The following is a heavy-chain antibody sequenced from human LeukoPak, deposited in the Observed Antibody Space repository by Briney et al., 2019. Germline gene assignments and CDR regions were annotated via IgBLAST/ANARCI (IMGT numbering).Heavy chain of an antibody. CDR3: ARDSRLLWFRELGSWFDP. V-gene: IGHV4-34*11. D-gene: IGHD3-10*01. CDR2: IYYSGST. CDR1: GGSFSGYY. Sequence: PSETLSLTCAVYGGSFSGYYWGWIRQPPGKGLEWIGSIYYSGSTYYNPSLKSRVTMSVDTSKNQFSLKLSSVTAADTAVYYCARDSRLLWFRELGSWFDPWGQGTLVTVSS. J-gene: IGHJ5*02.